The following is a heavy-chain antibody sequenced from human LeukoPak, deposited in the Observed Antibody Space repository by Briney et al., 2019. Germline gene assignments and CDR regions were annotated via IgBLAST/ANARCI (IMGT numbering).Heavy chain of an antibody. Sequence: NPSQTLSLTCSVSGGSISSGHHYWSWIRQPAGKGLEWIGRIETGGHTNYNPSLKSRVTISLDTSKNQFSLNLSSVTAADTAIYYCARALESYYDSNGFFHSLNDAFDIWGQGTLVTVSS. CDR3: ARALESYYDSNGFFHSLNDAFDI. CDR2: IETGGHT. CDR1: GGSISSGHHY. J-gene: IGHJ3*02. D-gene: IGHD3-22*01. V-gene: IGHV4-61*02.